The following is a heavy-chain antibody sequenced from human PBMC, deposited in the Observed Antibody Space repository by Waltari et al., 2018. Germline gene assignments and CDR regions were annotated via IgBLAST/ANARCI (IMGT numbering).Heavy chain of an antibody. CDR1: GGTFSDYA. CDR2: SIPFRAKA. J-gene: IGHJ6*03. CDR3: ARDHQLSPYYYMDV. D-gene: IGHD2-2*01. Sequence: QVQLVQSGAEVTKPGSSVTVSCKASGGTFSDYAFSWVRQAPGQGLDWIGKSIPFRAKANYAGKVQGRVTITADESSSTCYMELSNLRSEDTAIYYCARDHQLSPYYYMDVWGKGTTVTVSS. V-gene: IGHV1-69*11.